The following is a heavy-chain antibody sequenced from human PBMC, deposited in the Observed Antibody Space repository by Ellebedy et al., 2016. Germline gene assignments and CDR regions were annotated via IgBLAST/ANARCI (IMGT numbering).Heavy chain of an antibody. D-gene: IGHD7-27*01. CDR3: ARLNWGRFAFDY. Sequence: GESLKISXAASGFIFGNYWMTWVRQAPGTRLQWVANIKQDGSETFHVDSVKGRFSISRDNAKNSLFLQMNSLRADDTAIYYCARLNWGRFAFDYWGHGTLVTVSS. J-gene: IGHJ4*01. CDR2: IKQDGSET. V-gene: IGHV3-7*01. CDR1: GFIFGNYW.